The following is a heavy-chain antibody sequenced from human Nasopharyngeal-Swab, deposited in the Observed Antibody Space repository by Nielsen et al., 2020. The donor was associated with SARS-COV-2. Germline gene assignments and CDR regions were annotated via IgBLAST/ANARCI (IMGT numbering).Heavy chain of an antibody. CDR3: ARGGDPREVVAATDCFDP. D-gene: IGHD2-15*01. J-gene: IGHJ5*02. Sequence: WVRKAPGQGLEWMGIINPGGGSARYSQNFKGRVTMTRDTSTSTVYMELSSLRSEDTAVYYCARGGDPREVVAATDCFDPWGQGTLVTVSS. CDR2: INPGGGSA. V-gene: IGHV1-46*01.